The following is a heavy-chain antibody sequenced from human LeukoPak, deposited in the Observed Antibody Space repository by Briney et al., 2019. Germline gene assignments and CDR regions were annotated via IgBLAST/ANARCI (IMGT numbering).Heavy chain of an antibody. CDR1: GFTVSSNY. D-gene: IGHD4-17*01. Sequence: GGSLRLPCAASGFTVSSNYMSWVRQAPGKGLEWVSVIYSGGSTKYADSVKGRFTISRDNSKNTLYLQMNSLRVEDTALYYCASRSGGDYPYFDYWGQGTLVTVSS. V-gene: IGHV3-53*01. J-gene: IGHJ4*02. CDR3: ASRSGGDYPYFDY. CDR2: IYSGGST.